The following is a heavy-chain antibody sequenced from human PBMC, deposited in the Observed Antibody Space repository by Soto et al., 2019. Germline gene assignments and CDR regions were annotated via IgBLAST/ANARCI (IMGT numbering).Heavy chain of an antibody. Sequence: QVRLVQSGAEVKKPGSSVKVSCKASGGTFSSYAISWVRQASGQGLEWMGGIIPIFGTANYAQKFQGRVTITADESTSTAYMELSSLRSEDTAVYYCASPPSSNRYYYGMDVWGQGTTVTVSS. CDR2: IIPIFGTA. D-gene: IGHD4-4*01. CDR3: ASPPSSNRYYYGMDV. V-gene: IGHV1-69*12. CDR1: GGTFSSYA. J-gene: IGHJ6*02.